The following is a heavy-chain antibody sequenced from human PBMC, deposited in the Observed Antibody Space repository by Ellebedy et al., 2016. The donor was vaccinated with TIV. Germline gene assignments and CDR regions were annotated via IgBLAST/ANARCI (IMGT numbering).Heavy chain of an antibody. Sequence: AASVKVSCKASGGTFSSYTVNSVRQAPGQGLKWMRAIIPIFGTTRYTQEFHGRVTITADESTSTAYMELSSLRSEDTAVYYCARGVALVPSRFYAMDVWGQGTTVTVSS. D-gene: IGHD3-3*02. J-gene: IGHJ6*02. V-gene: IGHV1-69*13. CDR2: IIPIFGTT. CDR1: GGTFSSYT. CDR3: ARGVALVPSRFYAMDV.